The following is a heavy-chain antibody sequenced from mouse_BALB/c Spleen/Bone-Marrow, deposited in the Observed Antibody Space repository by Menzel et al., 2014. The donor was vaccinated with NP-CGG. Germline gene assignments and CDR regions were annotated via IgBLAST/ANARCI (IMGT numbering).Heavy chain of an antibody. CDR3: ARYGGSGGNFNL. J-gene: IGHJ2*01. V-gene: IGHV5-6-5*01. Sequence: ESGGRLVTPGTPLTLTCTVSGFSLSSYIMGWVRQAPGEGLEYIGYINTGGSACYTSWAKGRFTISRTSTTVDLKITSPTTEDTATYFCARYGGSGGNFNLWGQGTLVTVSS. CDR2: INTGGSA. D-gene: IGHD1-1*02. CDR1: GFSLSSYI.